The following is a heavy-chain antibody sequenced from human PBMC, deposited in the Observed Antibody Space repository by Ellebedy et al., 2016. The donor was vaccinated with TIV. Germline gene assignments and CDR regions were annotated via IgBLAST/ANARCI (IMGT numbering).Heavy chain of an antibody. Sequence: GESLKISCAASGFTFSGYYMSWFRQAPGKGPEWVSYIIYSGDVMYYADSVKGRFTTSRDNAGNSVYLQMNSLRAEDTAVYYCARLGVIAAAGASDSWGQGTLVIVSS. J-gene: IGHJ4*02. CDR2: IIYSGDVM. V-gene: IGHV3-11*01. D-gene: IGHD6-13*01. CDR1: GFTFSGYY. CDR3: ARLGVIAAAGASDS.